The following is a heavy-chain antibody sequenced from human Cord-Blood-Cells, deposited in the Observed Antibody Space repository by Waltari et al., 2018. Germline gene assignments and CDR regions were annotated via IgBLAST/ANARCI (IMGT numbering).Heavy chain of an antibody. CDR1: GAFFSGYS. CDR3: ARGLRGDRDIVATIDY. Sequence: QVQLQQGGAGLLKPSANLSPTRAAYGAFFSGYSWRSVRHPPGKGLEWIGEINHSGSTNYNPSLKSRVTISVDTSKNQFSLKLSSVTAADTAVYYCARGLRGDRDIVATIDYWGQGTLVTVSS. J-gene: IGHJ4*02. V-gene: IGHV4-34*01. CDR2: INHSGST. D-gene: IGHD5-12*01.